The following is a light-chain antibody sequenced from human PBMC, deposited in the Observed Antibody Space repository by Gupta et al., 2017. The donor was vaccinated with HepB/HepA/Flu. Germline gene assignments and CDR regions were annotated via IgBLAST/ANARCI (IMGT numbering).Light chain of an antibody. CDR1: RSDVGGYNY. J-gene: IGLJ2*01. V-gene: IGLV2-14*03. CDR2: DVS. CDR3: SSYTTSSTLVV. Sequence: ALVSGSYHHPIILSCPAIRSDVGGYNYFSWYQQHPGKAPRLMIYDVSNRPSGVSKRFYVSYSGNTASLTISGLQGQDEADYYCSSYTTSSTLVVFGGGTKLTVL.